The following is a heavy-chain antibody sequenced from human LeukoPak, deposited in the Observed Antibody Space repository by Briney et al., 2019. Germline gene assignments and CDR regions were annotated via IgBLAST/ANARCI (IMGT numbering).Heavy chain of an antibody. V-gene: IGHV3-15*01. CDR1: GFTSSNAW. CDR2: IKSKTDGGTT. D-gene: IGHD3-3*01. Sequence: GGSLRLSCAASGFTSSNAWMSWVRQAPGKGLEWVGRIKSKTDGGTTDYAAPVKGRFTISRDDSKNTLYLQMNSLKTEDTAVYYCTTDLLEWFPSPHWGQGTLVTVSS. J-gene: IGHJ4*02. CDR3: TTDLLEWFPSPH.